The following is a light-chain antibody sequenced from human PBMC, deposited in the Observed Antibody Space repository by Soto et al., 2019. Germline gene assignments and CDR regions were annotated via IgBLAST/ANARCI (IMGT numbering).Light chain of an antibody. J-gene: IGKJ4*01. CDR1: QSLLFSSNNKNY. Sequence: DIVMTQSPDSLAVSLGERATINCKSSQSLLFSSNNKNYLAWYQQKGGQPPKLLIYWASTRESGVPDRFSGSGSGTDFTLTITSLKAEDVAVYYCQQYYSPPLSFGGGPKVDIK. CDR3: QQYYSPPLS. CDR2: WAS. V-gene: IGKV4-1*01.